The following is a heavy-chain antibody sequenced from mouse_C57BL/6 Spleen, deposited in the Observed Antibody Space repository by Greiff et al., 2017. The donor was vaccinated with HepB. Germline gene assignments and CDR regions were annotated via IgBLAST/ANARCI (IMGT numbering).Heavy chain of an antibody. CDR2: IDPETGGT. J-gene: IGHJ2*01. Sequence: VQLQQSGAELVRPGASVTLSCKASGYTFTDYEMHWVKQTPVHGLEWIGAIDPETGGTAYNQKFKGKAILTADKSSSTAYMELRSLTSEDSAVYYCTGIYYGNSIDYWGQGTTLTVSS. CDR1: GYTFTDYE. D-gene: IGHD2-1*01. V-gene: IGHV1-15*01. CDR3: TGIYYGNSIDY.